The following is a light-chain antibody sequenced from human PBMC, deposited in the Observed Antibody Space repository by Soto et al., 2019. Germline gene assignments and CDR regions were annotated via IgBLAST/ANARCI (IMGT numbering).Light chain of an antibody. CDR3: QQYSSYSGT. V-gene: IGKV1-5*01. CDR1: QSISTW. Sequence: DIQMAQSPSTPSASVGDTVTITCRASQSISTWLAWYQQKPGKAPKLLIYHASSLETGVPSRFSGSGSGTEFTLTISSLQPDDFASYYCQQYSSYSGTFGQGTKVDIK. J-gene: IGKJ1*01. CDR2: HAS.